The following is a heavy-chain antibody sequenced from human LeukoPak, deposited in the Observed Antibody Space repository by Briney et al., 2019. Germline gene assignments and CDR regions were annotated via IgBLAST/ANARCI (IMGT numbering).Heavy chain of an antibody. CDR3: AKQSYARSLGE. D-gene: IGHD2-8*01. CDR1: GFPFSDFS. J-gene: IGHJ4*02. Sequence: GSLRLSCATSGFPFSDFSMSWVGQAPGKGLEWISTTNSGGTSTYYAESVKGRFTISRDNSKNTLYLQMSSLRVEDTAVYYWAKQSYARSLGEGGPGTLVSVSS. CDR2: TNSGGTST. V-gene: IGHV3-23*01.